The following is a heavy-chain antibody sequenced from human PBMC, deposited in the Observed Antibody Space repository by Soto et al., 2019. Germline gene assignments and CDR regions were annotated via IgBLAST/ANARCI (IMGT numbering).Heavy chain of an antibody. V-gene: IGHV4-39*01. Sequence: SETLSLTCTVSGGSISSTSYYWGWIRQPPGKGLEWIGRIYYTGSTTYNPSLKSRVTMSVDTSKNQFSLRLISVTAADTAVYYRATLWGSNRRLEYWGQGALVTVSS. CDR3: ATLWGSNRRLEY. J-gene: IGHJ4*02. CDR2: IYYTGST. D-gene: IGHD3-16*02. CDR1: GGSISSTSYY.